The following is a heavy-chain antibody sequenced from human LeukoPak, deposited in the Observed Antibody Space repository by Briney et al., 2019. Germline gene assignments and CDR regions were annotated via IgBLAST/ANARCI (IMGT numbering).Heavy chain of an antibody. J-gene: IGHJ4*02. D-gene: IGHD1-7*01. V-gene: IGHV3-72*01. Sequence: GGSLRLSCAASGFTFRDLYMGWVRQAPGKGLEWVGRITHKPHGYTTKYAASLEGRFTISRDDSQNSLYLQINSLKTEDTAIYYCTRENYEKLDSWGQGTLVTVSS. CDR1: GFTFRDLY. CDR3: TRENYEKLDS. CDR2: ITHKPHGYTT.